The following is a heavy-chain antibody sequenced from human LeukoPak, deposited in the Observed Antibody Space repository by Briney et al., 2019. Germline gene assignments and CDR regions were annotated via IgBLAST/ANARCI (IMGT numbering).Heavy chain of an antibody. CDR1: GGTFSSYA. CDR3: ARDVVYYYGSGSYLYY. CDR2: IIPIFGTA. D-gene: IGHD3-10*01. Sequence: ASVKVSCKASGGTFSSYAISWVRQAPGQGLEWMGGIIPIFGTANYAQKFQGRVTITTDESTSTAYMELSSLRSEDTAVYYCARDVVYYYGSGSYLYYWGQGTLVTVSS. J-gene: IGHJ4*02. V-gene: IGHV1-69*05.